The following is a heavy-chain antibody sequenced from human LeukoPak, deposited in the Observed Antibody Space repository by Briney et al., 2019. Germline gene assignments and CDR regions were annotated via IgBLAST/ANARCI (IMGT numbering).Heavy chain of an antibody. CDR2: ISYDGSNK. V-gene: IGHV3-30-3*01. CDR1: GFTFSSYA. CDR3: ARDIVVESPTYYYYGMDV. D-gene: IGHD2-2*01. J-gene: IGHJ6*02. Sequence: GGSLRLSCAASGFTFSSYAMHWVRQAPGKGLEWVAVISYDGSNKYYAGSVKGRFTISRDNSKNTLYLQMNSLRAEDTAVYYCARDIVVESPTYYYYGMDVWGQGTTVTVSS.